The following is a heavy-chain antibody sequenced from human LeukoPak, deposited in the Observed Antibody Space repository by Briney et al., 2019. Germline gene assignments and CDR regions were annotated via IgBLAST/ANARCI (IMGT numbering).Heavy chain of an antibody. CDR2: INHSGST. CDR1: GGSFSGYY. J-gene: IGHJ3*02. D-gene: IGHD2-2*01. CDR3: ARGEQGVVVPAARKAFDI. V-gene: IGHV4-34*01. Sequence: PSETLSLTCAVYGGSFSGYYWSWIRQPPGKGLEWIGEINHSGSTNYNPSLKSRVTISVDTSKNQFSLKLSSVTAADTAVYYCARGEQGVVVPAARKAFDIWGQGTMVTVSS.